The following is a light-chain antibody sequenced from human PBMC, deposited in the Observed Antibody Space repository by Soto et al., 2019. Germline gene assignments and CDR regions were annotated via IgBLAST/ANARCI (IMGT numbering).Light chain of an antibody. CDR1: QSISSY. CDR3: QQSYSTFVT. V-gene: IGKV1-39*01. J-gene: IGKJ1*01. CDR2: AAS. Sequence: DLPMTQSPSSLSASVGDRVTITCRASQSISSYLNWYQQKPGKAPKLLIYAASSLQSGVPSRFSGSGSGTDFTLTISSLQPEDFATYYCQQSYSTFVTFGQGTKVEIK.